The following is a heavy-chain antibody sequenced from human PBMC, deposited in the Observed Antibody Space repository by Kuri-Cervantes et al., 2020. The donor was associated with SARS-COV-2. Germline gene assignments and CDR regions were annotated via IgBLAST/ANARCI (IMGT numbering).Heavy chain of an antibody. CDR3: AKAKTTVTTFDY. D-gene: IGHD4-17*01. CDR2: ISYDGSNK. V-gene: IGHV3-30*18. Sequence: GESLKISCAASGFTFSSYGMHWVRQAPGKGLEWVAVISYDGSNKYYANSVKGRFTISRDNSKNTLYLQMNSLRAEDTAVCYCAKAKTTVTTFDYWGQGTLVTVSS. CDR1: GFTFSSYG. J-gene: IGHJ4*02.